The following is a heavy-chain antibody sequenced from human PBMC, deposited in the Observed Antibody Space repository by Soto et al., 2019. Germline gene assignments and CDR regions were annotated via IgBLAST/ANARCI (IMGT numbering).Heavy chain of an antibody. V-gene: IGHV4-30-2*01. CDR3: ARVRGDRSRGRYFDY. CDR1: GGSISSGGYS. Sequence: QLQLQESGSGLVKPSQTLSLTCAVSGGSISSGGYSWSWIRQPPGKGLEGIGYIYHSGSTYYNPSLKSPVTISVDRSKNQFSLKMSSVTAADTAVYYCARVRGDRSRGRYFDYWGQGTLVTVSS. D-gene: IGHD2-21*02. J-gene: IGHJ4*02. CDR2: IYHSGST.